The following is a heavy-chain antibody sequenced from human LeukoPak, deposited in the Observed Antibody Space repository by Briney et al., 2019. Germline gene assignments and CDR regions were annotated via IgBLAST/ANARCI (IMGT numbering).Heavy chain of an antibody. CDR3: ARVGGYYGSGSYYDAFDL. V-gene: IGHV4-34*01. CDR1: GGSFSGYY. J-gene: IGHJ3*01. CDR2: INHSGNA. D-gene: IGHD3-10*01. Sequence: SETLSLTCAVSGGSFSGYYWTWIRQPPGKGLEWIGEINHSGNANYNPSLKSRVTISLDMSENHFSLKLTSVTAADTAVYYCARVGGYYGSGSYYDAFDLWGQGTMVTVSS.